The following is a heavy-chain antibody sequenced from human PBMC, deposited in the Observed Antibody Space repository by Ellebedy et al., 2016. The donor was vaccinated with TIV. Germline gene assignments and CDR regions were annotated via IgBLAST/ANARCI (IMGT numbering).Heavy chain of an antibody. CDR3: ARVLRGAFDI. Sequence: MPGGSLRLSCAVSGGSISSSNWWSWVRQPPGKGLEWIGEIYHSGDTNYNPSLKSRVTISVDKSKNQFSLKLSSVTAADTAVYYCARVLRGAFDIWGQGTMVTVSS. V-gene: IGHV4-4*02. CDR2: IYHSGDT. CDR1: GGSISSSNW. J-gene: IGHJ3*02. D-gene: IGHD3-3*01.